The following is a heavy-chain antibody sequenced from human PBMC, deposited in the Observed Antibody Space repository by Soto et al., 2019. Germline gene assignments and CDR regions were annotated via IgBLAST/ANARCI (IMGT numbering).Heavy chain of an antibody. D-gene: IGHD2-21*02. CDR2: ISSDGNNK. CDR1: GFTFSNYA. J-gene: IGHJ4*02. V-gene: IGHV3-30-3*01. Sequence: QVQLVESGGGVVQPGRSLRLSCAASGFTFSNYAMHWVLQAPGKGLEWVTVISSDGNNKYYADSVKGRFTISRDNSKNTLYLQVISLRAEDTAVYYCARERRGGNSGYYLDYWGQGTLVTVSS. CDR3: ARERRGGNSGYYLDY.